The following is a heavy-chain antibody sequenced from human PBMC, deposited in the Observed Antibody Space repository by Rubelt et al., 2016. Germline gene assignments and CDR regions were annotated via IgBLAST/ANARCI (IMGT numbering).Heavy chain of an antibody. Sequence: YYADSVKGRFTISRDNSKNTLYLQMNSLRAEDTAVYYCATVMGTGSGSYKEPFDYWGQGTLVTVSS. V-gene: IGHV3-23*01. D-gene: IGHD3-10*01. CDR3: ATVMGTGSGSYKEPFDY. J-gene: IGHJ4*02.